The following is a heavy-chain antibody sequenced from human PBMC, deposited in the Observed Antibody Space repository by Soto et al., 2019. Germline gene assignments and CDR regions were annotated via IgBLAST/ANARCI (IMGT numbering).Heavy chain of an antibody. V-gene: IGHV4-34*01. CDR3: ARERVAAAGRFDY. D-gene: IGHD6-13*01. Sequence: SETLSLTCAVYGGSLSGYYWSWIRQPPGKGLEWIGEINHSGSTNYNPSLKSRVTISVDTSKNQFSLKLSSVTAADTAVYYCARERVAAAGRFDYWGQGTLVTVSS. CDR1: GGSLSGYY. J-gene: IGHJ4*02. CDR2: INHSGST.